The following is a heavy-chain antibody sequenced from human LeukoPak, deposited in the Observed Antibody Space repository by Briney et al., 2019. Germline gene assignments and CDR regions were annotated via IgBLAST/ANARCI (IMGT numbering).Heavy chain of an antibody. CDR2: IYYSGST. V-gene: IGHV4-31*03. Sequence: SETLSLTCTVSGGSIISGGYYWSWIRQHPDKGLEWIGYIYYSGSTYYNPSLKSRVTISVDTSKNQFSLNLSSVTAADTAVYYCARLSDRTAGQDLYYFDYWGQGTLVTVSS. CDR1: GGSIISGGYY. D-gene: IGHD6-25*01. CDR3: ARLSDRTAGQDLYYFDY. J-gene: IGHJ4*02.